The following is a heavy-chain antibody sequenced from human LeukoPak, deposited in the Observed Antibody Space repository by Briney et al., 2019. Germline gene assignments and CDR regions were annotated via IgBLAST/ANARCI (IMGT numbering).Heavy chain of an antibody. D-gene: IGHD1-26*01. Sequence: GGSLRLSCAASGFTFRNYGMHWVRQAPGKGLEWVALIWYDGSNKDYADSVRGRFTISRDNSKNTLYLQMYSLRAEDTAVCYCATVRTTWYLDNWGQGTLVTVSS. CDR1: GFTFRNYG. CDR3: ATVRTTWYLDN. CDR2: IWYDGSNK. V-gene: IGHV3-33*01. J-gene: IGHJ4*02.